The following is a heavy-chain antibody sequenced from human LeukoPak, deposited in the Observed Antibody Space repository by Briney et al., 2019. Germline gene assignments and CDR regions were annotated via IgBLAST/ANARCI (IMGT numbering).Heavy chain of an antibody. J-gene: IGHJ4*02. Sequence: GGSLRLSCEASGFTFSNFAMTWARQAPGKGLEWVSAINTAGRSYYEDSVRGRFTITRDDSKHTMYLEMINLSTEDTAVYYCSKGASSAGMLDFKFWGQGTLVTVST. V-gene: IGHV3-23*01. CDR1: GFTFSNFA. D-gene: IGHD6-6*01. CDR2: INTAGRS. CDR3: SKGASSAGMLDFKF.